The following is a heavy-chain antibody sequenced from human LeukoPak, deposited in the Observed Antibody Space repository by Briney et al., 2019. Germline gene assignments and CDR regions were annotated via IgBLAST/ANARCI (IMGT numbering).Heavy chain of an antibody. CDR1: GASISSSF. D-gene: IGHD2-2*01. J-gene: IGHJ4*02. CDR2: IYTSGST. CDR3: ARGYCSSTRCPWVDY. V-gene: IGHV4-4*07. Sequence: SETLSLTCTVSGASISSSFWSWIRQPAGKGLEWIGRIYTSGSTNYNPSLKSRVTMSVDTSKNQFSLKLRSVTAADTAVYYCARGYCSSTRCPWVDYWGQGTLVTVSS.